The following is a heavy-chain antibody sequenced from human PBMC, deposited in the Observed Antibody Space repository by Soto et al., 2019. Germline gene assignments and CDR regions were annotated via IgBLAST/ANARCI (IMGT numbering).Heavy chain of an antibody. CDR1: GFTFSSYA. J-gene: IGHJ6*03. CDR3: AKEGLWFGDVLNFMDV. V-gene: IGHV3-23*01. CDR2: ISGSGGST. Sequence: GGSLRLSYAASGFTFSSYAMSWVRQAPGKGLEWVSAISGSGGSTYYADSVKGRFTISRDNSKNTLYLQMNSLRAEDTAVYYCAKEGLWFGDVLNFMDVWGKGTTVTVSS. D-gene: IGHD3-10*01.